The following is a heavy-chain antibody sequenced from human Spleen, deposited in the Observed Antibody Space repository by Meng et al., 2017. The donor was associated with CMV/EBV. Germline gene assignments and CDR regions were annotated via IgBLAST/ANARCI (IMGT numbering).Heavy chain of an antibody. Sequence: SETLSLTCKVSGGSISFYYWNWIRQPPGKGLEWIGYTYYSGSTDYNPSLKSRVTISVDTSKKQFSLKLSSVTAADTAVYYCARESYDSSGYSYFDYWGQGTLVTVSS. CDR2: TYYSGST. CDR1: GGSISFYY. D-gene: IGHD3-22*01. J-gene: IGHJ4*02. CDR3: ARESYDSSGYSYFDY. V-gene: IGHV4-59*01.